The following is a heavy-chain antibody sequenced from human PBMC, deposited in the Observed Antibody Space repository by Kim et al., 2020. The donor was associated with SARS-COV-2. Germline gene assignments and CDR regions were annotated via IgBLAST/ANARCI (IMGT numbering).Heavy chain of an antibody. CDR1: GYRFTSYY. CDR3: AGGGDGSYPYYYGMDV. Sequence: ASVKVSCKASGYRFTSYYLHWVRQAPGQGLEWMGIINPTGGSPSYAPKFQGRVTMTRDTSASTVFMELSSLRSEDTAVYYCAGGGDGSYPYYYGMDVWGQ. V-gene: IGHV1-46*01. CDR2: INPTGGSP. J-gene: IGHJ6*02.